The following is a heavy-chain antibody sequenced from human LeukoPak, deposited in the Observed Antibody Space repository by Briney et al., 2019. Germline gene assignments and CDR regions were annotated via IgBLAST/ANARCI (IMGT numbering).Heavy chain of an antibody. V-gene: IGHV3-74*01. CDR2: INSDGSAT. CDR3: ARGNKWSFDS. CDR1: GFTLSTYW. Sequence: GGSLRLSCVASGFTLSTYWMHWVRQAPGKGLVWVSRINSDGSATSYADSVMVRFTISRDSAKNTPYLQMNSLRPEDTAVYYCARGNKWSFDSWGQGALVTVSS. J-gene: IGHJ4*02. D-gene: IGHD2-15*01.